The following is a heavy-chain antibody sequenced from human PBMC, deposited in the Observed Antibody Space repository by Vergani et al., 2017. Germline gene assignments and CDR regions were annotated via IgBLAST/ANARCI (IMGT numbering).Heavy chain of an antibody. CDR1: GGSFSGYY. CDR2: INHSGST. J-gene: IGHJ5*02. CDR3: ARIGLPSGSIRA. D-gene: IGHD3-22*01. V-gene: IGHV4-34*02. Sequence: QVQLQQWGAGVVKPSGTLSLTCAVYGGSFSGYYWSWIRQPPGKGLEWIGEINHSGSTNYNPSLKSRVTISVDTSKNQFSLKLSSVTAADTAVYYCARIGLPSGSIRAWGQGTLVTVYS.